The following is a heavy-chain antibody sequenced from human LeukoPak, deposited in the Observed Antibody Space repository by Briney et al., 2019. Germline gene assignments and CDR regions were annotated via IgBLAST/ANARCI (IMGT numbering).Heavy chain of an antibody. CDR2: IYYSGST. Sequence: SQTLSLTCTVSGGSISSGGYYWSWIRQHPGKGLEWIGYIYYSGSTYYNPSLKSRVTISVDTSKNQFSLKLSSVTAADTAVYYWARDRRQRGGSAHFDYWGQGTLVTVSS. CDR3: ARDRRQRGGSAHFDY. CDR1: GGSISSGGYY. V-gene: IGHV4-31*03. D-gene: IGHD3-10*01. J-gene: IGHJ4*02.